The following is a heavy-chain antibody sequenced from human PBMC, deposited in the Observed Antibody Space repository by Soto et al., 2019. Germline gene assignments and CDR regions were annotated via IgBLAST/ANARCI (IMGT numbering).Heavy chain of an antibody. J-gene: IGHJ6*02. CDR1: GGTFSSYA. D-gene: IGHD6-6*01. Sequence: QVQLVQSGAEVKKPGSSVKVSCKASGGTFSSYAISWVRQAPGQGLEWMGGIIPIFGTANYAQKFQGRVTITADKSTSTAYMELSSLRSEDTAVYYCASRGSSSPDNYYYGMDVWGQGTTVTVSS. CDR3: ASRGSSSPDNYYYGMDV. CDR2: IIPIFGTA. V-gene: IGHV1-69*06.